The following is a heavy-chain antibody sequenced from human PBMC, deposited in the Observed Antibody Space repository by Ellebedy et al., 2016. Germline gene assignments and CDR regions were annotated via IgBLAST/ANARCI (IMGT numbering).Heavy chain of an antibody. J-gene: IGHJ4*02. CDR1: GYTFTSYY. Sequence: ASVKVSXXASGYTFTSYYMHWVRQAPGQGLEWMGIINPSGGSTSYAQKFQGRVTMTRDTSTSTVYMELSSLRSEDTAVYYCARGEKGYYDTSGYYYPLGYWGQGTLVTVSS. CDR3: ARGEKGYYDTSGYYYPLGY. D-gene: IGHD3-22*01. CDR2: INPSGGST. V-gene: IGHV1-46*01.